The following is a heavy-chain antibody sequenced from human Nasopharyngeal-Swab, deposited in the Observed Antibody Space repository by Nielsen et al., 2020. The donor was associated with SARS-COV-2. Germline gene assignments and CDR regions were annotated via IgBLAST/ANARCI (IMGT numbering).Heavy chain of an antibody. CDR3: ARGDYYDSSGDYVDAFDI. V-gene: IGHV3-7*03. D-gene: IGHD3-22*01. Sequence: GESLKISCAASGFTFSSYWMSWVRQAPGKGLEWVANIKQDGSEKFYVDSVKGRFTISRGNAKNSLYLQMNSLRAEDTAVYYCARGDYYDSSGDYVDAFDIWGQGTMVTVS. J-gene: IGHJ3*02. CDR2: IKQDGSEK. CDR1: GFTFSSYW.